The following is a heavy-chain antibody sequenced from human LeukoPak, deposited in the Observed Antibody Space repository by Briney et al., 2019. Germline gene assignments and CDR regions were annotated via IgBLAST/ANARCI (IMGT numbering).Heavy chain of an antibody. CDR2: INPNSGGT. CDR1: GYTFTGYY. V-gene: IGHV1-2*02. J-gene: IGHJ5*02. Sequence: GASVKVSCKASGYTFTGYYMHWVRQAPGQGLEWMGWINPNSGGTNYAQKFQGRVTMTRDTSISTAYMELSRLRSDDTAVYYCARAVVVVPAAIFHNWFDPWGQGTLVTVSS. CDR3: ARAVVVVPAAIFHNWFDP. D-gene: IGHD2-2*01.